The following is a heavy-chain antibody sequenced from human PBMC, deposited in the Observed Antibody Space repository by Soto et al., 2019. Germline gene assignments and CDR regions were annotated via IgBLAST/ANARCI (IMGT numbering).Heavy chain of an antibody. D-gene: IGHD3-22*01. V-gene: IGHV4-59*01. CDR1: GGSISSYY. Sequence: PSETLSLTCTVSGGSISSYYWSWIRQPPGKGLEWIGYIYYSGSTNYNPSLKSRVTISVDTSKNQFSLKLSSVTAADTAVYYCASLLPHYWGQGTLVTVSS. J-gene: IGHJ4*02. CDR3: ASLLPHY. CDR2: IYYSGST.